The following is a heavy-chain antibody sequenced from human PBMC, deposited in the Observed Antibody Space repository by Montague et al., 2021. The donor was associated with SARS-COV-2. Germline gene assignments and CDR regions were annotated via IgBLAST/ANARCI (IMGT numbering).Heavy chain of an antibody. CDR2: IYYSGST. J-gene: IGHJ5*02. V-gene: IGHV4-59*08. D-gene: IGHD3-10*01. Sequence: SETLSLTCTVSGGSISSYYWSWIRQPPGKGLEWIGYIYYSGSTNYNPSLKSRVTISVDTSKNQYSLKLSSVTAADTAVYYCVRGFDPWGQGTLVTVSS. CDR1: GGSISSYY. CDR3: VRGFDP.